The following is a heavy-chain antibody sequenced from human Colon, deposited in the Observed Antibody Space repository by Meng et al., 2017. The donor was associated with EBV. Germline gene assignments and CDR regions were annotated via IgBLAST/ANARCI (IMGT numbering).Heavy chain of an antibody. V-gene: IGHV3-23*01. CDR1: GFTFISHT. D-gene: IGHD1-14*01. J-gene: IGHJ4*02. CDR2: ISGGGDNI. CDR3: VPSP. Sequence: EVQGLEFGGGLVPPGGSLGLYCAVSGFTFISHTMSWVRQAPGKGLEWVSGISGGGDNIYYADSVKGRFTISRDNSKNTVDLQMNSLRAEDTAVYYCVPSPGGQGTLVTVSS.